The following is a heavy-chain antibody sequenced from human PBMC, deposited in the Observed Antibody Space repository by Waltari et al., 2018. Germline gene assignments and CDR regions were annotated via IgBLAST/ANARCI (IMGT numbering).Heavy chain of an antibody. CDR3: ARALRDGYLPDY. J-gene: IGHJ4*02. CDR2: IYTSGST. CDR1: GFTFSSYW. V-gene: IGHV4-4*09. D-gene: IGHD5-12*01. Sequence: VQLVESGGGLVQPGGSLRLSCAASGFTFSSYWMSWVRQAPGKGLEWIGYIYTSGSTNYNPAPKSRVTISVDTSKNQFSLKLSSVTAADTAVYYCARALRDGYLPDYWGQGTLVTVSS.